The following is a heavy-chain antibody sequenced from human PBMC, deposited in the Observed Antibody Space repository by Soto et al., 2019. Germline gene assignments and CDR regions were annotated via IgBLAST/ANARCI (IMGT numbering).Heavy chain of an antibody. J-gene: IGHJ4*02. Sequence: QVHLQESGPGLVKPSETLSLTCTVSGLSITNNYWSWIRQPPGKGLEWIGYIYYTGNTNYDPSLKSRVTMSVATSKNQFSLNLASLTAADTAIYYCARANWYSEYWGQGTLVIVSS. CDR2: IYYTGNT. V-gene: IGHV4-59*13. CDR1: GLSITNNY. D-gene: IGHD1-1*01. CDR3: ARANWYSEY.